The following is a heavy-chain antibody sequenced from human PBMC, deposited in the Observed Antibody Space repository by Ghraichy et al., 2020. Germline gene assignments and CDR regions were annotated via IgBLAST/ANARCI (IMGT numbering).Heavy chain of an antibody. Sequence: SETLSLTCAVYGGSFSGYYWSWIRQPPGKGLEWIGEINHSGSTNYNPSLKSRVTISVDTSKNQFSLKLSSVTAADTAVYYCARTAVAGIFWGQGTLVTVSS. CDR2: INHSGST. J-gene: IGHJ4*02. V-gene: IGHV4-34*01. D-gene: IGHD6-19*01. CDR1: GGSFSGYY. CDR3: ARTAVAGIF.